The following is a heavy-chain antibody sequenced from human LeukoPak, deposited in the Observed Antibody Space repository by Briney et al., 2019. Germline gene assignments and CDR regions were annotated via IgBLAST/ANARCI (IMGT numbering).Heavy chain of an antibody. CDR1: GYTFTTYY. CDR2: INTRVGTT. J-gene: IGHJ4*02. D-gene: IGHD6-19*01. CDR3: ARGRPGSGWLFDY. Sequence: GGSLKVSCKTSGYTFTTYYMHWVRQAPGQRLEWMGIINTRVGTTNSAQKFQGRVTMTRDTSTTTLYMELSSLRSEDTAVYYCARGRPGSGWLFDYWGQGTLVTVSS. V-gene: IGHV1-46*01.